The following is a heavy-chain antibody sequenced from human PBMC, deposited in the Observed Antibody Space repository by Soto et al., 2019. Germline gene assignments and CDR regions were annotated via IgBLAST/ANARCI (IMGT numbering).Heavy chain of an antibody. D-gene: IGHD4-4*01. CDR2: ISYDGSNK. V-gene: IGHV3-30*18. J-gene: IGHJ6*02. CDR3: AKDQARYSNYYYYGMDV. Sequence: PGGSLRLSCAASGFTFSSYGTHWVRQAPGKGLEWVAVISYDGSNKYYADSVKGRFTISRDNSKNTLYLQMNSLRAEDTAVYYCAKDQARYSNYYYYGMDVWGQGTTVTVSS. CDR1: GFTFSSYG.